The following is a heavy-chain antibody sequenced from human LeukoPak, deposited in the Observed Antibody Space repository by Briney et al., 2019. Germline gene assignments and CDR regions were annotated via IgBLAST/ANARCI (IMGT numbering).Heavy chain of an antibody. CDR3: PRVYWGYYFDY. CDR1: GVSLSGYY. V-gene: IGHV4-34*09. J-gene: IGHJ4*02. Sequence: SLSPTRAVYGVSLSGYYWGWIRQPPGKGLEWLGENNRSGSTNYNLTLQSRVTIPVDTTKKDFSLTVSTEPAAYTPVYFCPRVYWGYYFDYWGQGTLVTVSS. D-gene: IGHD3-16*01. CDR2: NNRSGST.